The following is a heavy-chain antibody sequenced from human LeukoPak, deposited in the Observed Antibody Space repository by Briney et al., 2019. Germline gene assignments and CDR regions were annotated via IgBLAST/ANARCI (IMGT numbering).Heavy chain of an antibody. D-gene: IGHD4-17*01. V-gene: IGHV3-11*04. Sequence: WGSLRLSCAVSGFTFSDYYMSWIRQAPGKGLEWVSYISSSATTIYYADSVRGRFTVSRENAKNSLYLQMNSLRAEDTAVYYCARRTVTGRSFDYWGQGTLVTVSS. CDR1: GFTFSDYY. CDR3: ARRTVTGRSFDY. J-gene: IGHJ4*02. CDR2: ISSSATTI.